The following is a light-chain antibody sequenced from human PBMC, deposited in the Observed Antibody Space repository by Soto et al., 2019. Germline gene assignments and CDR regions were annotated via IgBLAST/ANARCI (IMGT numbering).Light chain of an antibody. CDR2: DVS. V-gene: IGLV2-11*01. CDR1: STNVGSYNV. Sequence: QSALTQPRSVSGSPGQSVTISCSGTSTNVGSYNVDSWYQQHPATAPIFVIYDVSRRPSGVPHRFSGSTSANTSSPTSAGLQAEEADDYYGSSYEGSNTLIFGGGTKLTVL. J-gene: IGLJ2*01. CDR3: SSYEGSNTLI.